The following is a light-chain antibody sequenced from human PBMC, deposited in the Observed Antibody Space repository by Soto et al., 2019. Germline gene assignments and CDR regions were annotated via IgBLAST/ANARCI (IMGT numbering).Light chain of an antibody. V-gene: IGLV2-14*01. J-gene: IGLJ2*01. CDR1: SSDIGGYNY. Sequence: QSVLTQPASVSGSPGQSITISCTGTSSDIGGYNYVSWYQHYPGKAPKLIIYEVSNRPSGVSNRFSGSKYGDTASLTISGLQAEDEADYYCSSYTGSNNMPFGGGTKLTVL. CDR2: EVS. CDR3: SSYTGSNNMP.